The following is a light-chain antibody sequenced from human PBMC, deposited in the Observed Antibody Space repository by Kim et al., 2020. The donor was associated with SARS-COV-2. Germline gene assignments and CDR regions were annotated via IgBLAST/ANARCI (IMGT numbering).Light chain of an antibody. J-gene: IGKJ1*01. CDR3: QQYGSSPRT. Sequence: SPGERATLSSRASQSVSSNYLAWYQQKPGQAPRLLIYGASSRATGSPDRFSGSGSVTDFTLTISRLEPEEFAVYYCQQYGSSPRTFGQGTKVDIK. V-gene: IGKV3-20*01. CDR2: GAS. CDR1: QSVSSNY.